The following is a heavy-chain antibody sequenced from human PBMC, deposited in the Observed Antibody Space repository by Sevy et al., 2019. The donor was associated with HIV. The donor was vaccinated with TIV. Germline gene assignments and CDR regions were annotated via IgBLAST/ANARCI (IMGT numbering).Heavy chain of an antibody. CDR1: GASFRNFY. J-gene: IGHJ4*02. V-gene: IGHV4-34*01. Sequence: SETLSLTCAVYGASFRNFYWSWIRQSPGKGLEWIGEIHHSGSTNFNPSLESRVTMSEDKSKSQFSLNLRSVTAADTAVYYCARGRPLSESDSSGYFFDSWGPRTLVTVSS. D-gene: IGHD3-22*01. CDR3: ARGRPLSESDSSGYFFDS. CDR2: IHHSGST.